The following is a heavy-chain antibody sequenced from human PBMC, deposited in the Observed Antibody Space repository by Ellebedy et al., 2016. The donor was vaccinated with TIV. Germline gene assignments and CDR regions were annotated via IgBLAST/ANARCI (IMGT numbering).Heavy chain of an antibody. CDR3: AKGMSVVHYYSGIDV. CDR1: GFTFSNYA. D-gene: IGHD2-15*01. V-gene: IGHV3-23*01. CDR2: ISGSGGNT. J-gene: IGHJ6*02. Sequence: GESLKISCAASGFTFSNYAMNWVRQAPGKGLEWVSAISGSGGNTYYADSAKGRFTISRDNSKNTLYVQINSLRAEDTAVDYCAKGMSVVHYYSGIDVWGQGTTVTVSS.